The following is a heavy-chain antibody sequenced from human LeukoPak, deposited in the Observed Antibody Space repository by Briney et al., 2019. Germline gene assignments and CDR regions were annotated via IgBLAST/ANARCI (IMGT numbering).Heavy chain of an antibody. CDR3: ARMAGAPLAYYYYYMDA. CDR1: GYSFSGYY. D-gene: IGHD1-26*01. Sequence: ASVKVSCKASGYSFSGYYMHWVRQAPGQGLEWMGWINPNSGGTNYAQKFQGRVTMTRDMSSSTGYMEMSRLRFDDTAVYYCARMAGAPLAYYYYYMDAWGKGTTVTVSS. V-gene: IGHV1-2*02. CDR2: INPNSGGT. J-gene: IGHJ6*03.